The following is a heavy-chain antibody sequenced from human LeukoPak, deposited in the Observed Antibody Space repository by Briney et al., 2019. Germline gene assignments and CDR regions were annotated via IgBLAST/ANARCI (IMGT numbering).Heavy chain of an antibody. D-gene: IGHD2-2*01. CDR2: IYYSGST. V-gene: IGHV4-30-2*05. J-gene: IGHJ4*02. CDR3: ARGRPTYPDY. CDR1: GGSISSGGYS. Sequence: SETLSLTRAVSGGSISSGGYSWSWIRQPPGKGLEWIGYIYYSGSTYYNPSLKSRVTISVDTSKNQFSLKLSSVTAADTAVYYCARGRPTYPDYWGQGTLVTVSS.